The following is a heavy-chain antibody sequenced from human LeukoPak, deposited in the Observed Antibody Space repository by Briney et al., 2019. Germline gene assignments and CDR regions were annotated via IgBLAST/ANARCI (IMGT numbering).Heavy chain of an antibody. D-gene: IGHD5-18*01. CDR2: IHFSGTV. CDR3: AAGGDIAKGGNY. CDR1: GAAISGTSYY. Sequence: SETLSLTCTVSGAAISGTSYYWTWTRHHPREGLEWLGFIHFSGTVYYNPSLRSRLIISADTSKNQMSLKLSSLTAADTAVYYCAAGGDIAKGGNYWGQGTQVTVSS. V-gene: IGHV4-31*03. J-gene: IGHJ4*02.